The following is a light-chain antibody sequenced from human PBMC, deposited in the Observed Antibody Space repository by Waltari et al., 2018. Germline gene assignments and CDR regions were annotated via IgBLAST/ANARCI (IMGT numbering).Light chain of an antibody. J-gene: IGKJ4*01. CDR2: DAS. V-gene: IGKV3-11*01. Sequence: EIVLTQSPATLSLSPGERATLSCRASQSVRSYLVWYQQKPGQAPRLLIYDASNRATGIPARFSGSGSGTEFTLTISSLEPEDFAVYYCQQRSDWPTFGGGTKVEIK. CDR3: QQRSDWPT. CDR1: QSVRSY.